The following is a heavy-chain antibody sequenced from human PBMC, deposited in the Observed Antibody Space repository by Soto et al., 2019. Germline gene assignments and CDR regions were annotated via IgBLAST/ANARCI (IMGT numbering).Heavy chain of an antibody. CDR3: ATGGAGPAPFTWELPDH. Sequence: QMQLVQSGAEVKKTGSSVKVSCKASGYTFPQHYLHWVRQAPGQALEWMGWITPFTGDVKYAQKFQERVNITRDRSLNTAYMEMSSLKSEDTAMYYCATGGAGPAPFTWELPDHWGQGTLVTVSS. V-gene: IGHV1-45*02. J-gene: IGHJ4*02. CDR1: GYTFPQHY. CDR2: ITPFTGDV. D-gene: IGHD1-26*01.